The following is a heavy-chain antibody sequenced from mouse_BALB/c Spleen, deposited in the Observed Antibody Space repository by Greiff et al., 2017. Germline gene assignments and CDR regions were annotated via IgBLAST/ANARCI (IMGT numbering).Heavy chain of an antibody. CDR3: ARYANWEGGFAY. J-gene: IGHJ3*01. V-gene: IGHV3-2*02. Sequence: EVQLQQSGPGLVKPSQSLSLTCTVTGYSITSDYAWNWIRQFPGNTLEWMGYISYSGSTSYNPSLKSRISITRDTSKNQFFLQLNSVTTEDTATYYCARYANWEGGFAYWGQGTLVTVSA. CDR1: GYSITSDYA. D-gene: IGHD4-1*01. CDR2: ISYSGST.